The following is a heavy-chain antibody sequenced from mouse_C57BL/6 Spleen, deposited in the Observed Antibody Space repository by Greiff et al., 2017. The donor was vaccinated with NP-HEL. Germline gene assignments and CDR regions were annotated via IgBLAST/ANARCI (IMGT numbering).Heavy chain of an antibody. Sequence: EVMLVESEGGLVQPGSSMKLSCTASGFTFSDYYMAWVRQVPEKGLEWVANINYDGSSTYYLDSLKSRFIISRDNAKNILYLQMSSLKSEDTATYYCARVYDGYPSYWYFDVWGTGTTVTVSS. V-gene: IGHV5-16*01. CDR3: ARVYDGYPSYWYFDV. CDR2: INYDGSST. D-gene: IGHD2-3*01. CDR1: GFTFSDYY. J-gene: IGHJ1*03.